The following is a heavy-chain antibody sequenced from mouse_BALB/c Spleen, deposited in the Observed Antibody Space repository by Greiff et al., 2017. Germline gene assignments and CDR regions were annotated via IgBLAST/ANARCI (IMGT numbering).Heavy chain of an antibody. J-gene: IGHJ4*01. CDR2: ISYSGST. Sequence: ESGPGLVKPSQSLSLTCTVTGYSITSDYAWNWIRQFPGNKLEWMGYISYSGSTSYNPSLKSRISITRDTSKNQFFLQLNSVTTEDTATYYCARRGFDGTYYYAMDYWGQGTSVTVSS. V-gene: IGHV3-2*02. D-gene: IGHD2-3*01. CDR1: GYSITSDYA. CDR3: ARRGFDGTYYYAMDY.